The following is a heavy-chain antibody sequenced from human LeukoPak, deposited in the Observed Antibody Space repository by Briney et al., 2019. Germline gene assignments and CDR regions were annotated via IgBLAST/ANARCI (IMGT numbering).Heavy chain of an antibody. CDR3: ASVIAAAVYYYGMDV. CDR1: GFTFSSYA. CDR2: ISGSGGST. Sequence: GGSLRLSCAASGFTFSSYAMSWVRQAPGKGLEWVSAISGSGGSTYYADSVKGRFTISRDNSKNTLYLQMNSLRAEDTAVYYCASVIAAAVYYYGMDVWGQGTTVTVS. J-gene: IGHJ6*02. V-gene: IGHV3-23*01. D-gene: IGHD6-13*01.